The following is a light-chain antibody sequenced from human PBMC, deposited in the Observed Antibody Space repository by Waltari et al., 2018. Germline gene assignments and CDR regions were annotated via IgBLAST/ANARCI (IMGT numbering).Light chain of an antibody. CDR3: QNHERLPAM. Sequence: EIVLTQSPGTLSLSPGERATLSCRASQSISRYLAWYQQKHCQAPRLLIYAASSRATGIPDRFSGSGSGTDFSLTISRLEPEDFAVYYCQNHERLPAMFGQGTKVEIK. V-gene: IGKV3-20*01. CDR2: AAS. CDR1: QSISRY. J-gene: IGKJ1*01.